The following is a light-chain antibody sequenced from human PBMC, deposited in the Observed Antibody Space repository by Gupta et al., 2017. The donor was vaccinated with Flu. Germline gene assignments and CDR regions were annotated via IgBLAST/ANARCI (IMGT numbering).Light chain of an antibody. Sequence: SSLSASVGDKVTITCRASETIKTYLVWYKQKPRRAPKLLIYGASTWQRVVTSRFGGSGCGKDSALTISRRQPDDFAAYYSHKTDRYPPGTFGQGT. CDR2: GAS. CDR3: HKTDRYPPGT. V-gene: IGKV1-39*01. J-gene: IGKJ2*02. CDR1: ETIKTY.